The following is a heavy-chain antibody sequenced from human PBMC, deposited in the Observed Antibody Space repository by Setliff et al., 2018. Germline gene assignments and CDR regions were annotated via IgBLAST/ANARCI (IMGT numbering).Heavy chain of an antibody. CDR2: ISGSGGST. D-gene: IGHD6-19*01. CDR3: AKGGLYSSGRFDP. CDR1: GSGFTFSSYA. V-gene: IGHV3-23*01. J-gene: IGHJ5*02. Sequence: GGSLRLSCAASGSGFTFSSYAMSWVRQAPGKGLEWVSVISGSGGSTYYADSVKGRFTISRDNSKNTLYLQMNSLRAEDTAVYYCAKGGLYSSGRFDPWGQGTLVTVSS.